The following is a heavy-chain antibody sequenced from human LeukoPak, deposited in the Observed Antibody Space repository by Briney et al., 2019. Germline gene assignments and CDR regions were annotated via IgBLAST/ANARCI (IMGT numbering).Heavy chain of an antibody. CDR3: ARDLDVSFSRDNWFDP. Sequence: ASVKVSCKASGYTFTSYYMHWVRQAPGQGLEWMGIINPSGGSTSYAQKFQGRVTMTRDTSTSTVYMELSSLRSEDTAVYYCARDLDVSFSRDNWFDPWGQGTLVTVSS. CDR1: GYTFTSYY. CDR2: INPSGGST. J-gene: IGHJ5*02. D-gene: IGHD3-10*01. V-gene: IGHV1-46*01.